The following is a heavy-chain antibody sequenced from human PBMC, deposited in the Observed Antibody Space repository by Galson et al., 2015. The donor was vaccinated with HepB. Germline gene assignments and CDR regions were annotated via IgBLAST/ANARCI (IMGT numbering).Heavy chain of an antibody. J-gene: IGHJ4*02. V-gene: IGHV3-48*01. D-gene: IGHD2-2*01. Sequence: SLRLSCAASGFTFSDSPLTWVRQTPGKGLEWVSYISSSSSIINYADSVKGRLTISRDNAKNSLYLQMNSLRAEDTAVYYCARASDLDYWGQGTLVTVSS. CDR2: ISSSSSII. CDR1: GFTFSDSP. CDR3: ARASDLDY.